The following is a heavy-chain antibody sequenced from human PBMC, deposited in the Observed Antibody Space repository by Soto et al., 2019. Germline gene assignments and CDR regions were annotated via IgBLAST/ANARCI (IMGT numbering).Heavy chain of an antibody. Sequence: TLSLTCAVYGGSFSGYYWSWIRQPPGKGLEWIGEINHSGSTNYNPSLKSRVTISVDTSKNQFSLKLSSVTAADTAVYYCARGSDYGDYADYYYGMDVWGQGTTVTVSS. CDR2: INHSGST. V-gene: IGHV4-34*01. J-gene: IGHJ6*02. D-gene: IGHD4-17*01. CDR3: ARGSDYGDYADYYYGMDV. CDR1: GGSFSGYY.